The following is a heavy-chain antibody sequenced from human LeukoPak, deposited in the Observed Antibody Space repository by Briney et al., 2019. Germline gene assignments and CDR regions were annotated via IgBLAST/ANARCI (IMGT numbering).Heavy chain of an antibody. D-gene: IGHD4-17*01. J-gene: IGHJ4*02. Sequence: GGSLRLSCAASGFTFSSYWMHWVRQAPGKGLVWVSHINTDGSSTTYADSVKGRFTISRDNAKNTLYLQMNSLRAEDTAVYYCARANGDSFDDWGQGTLVNVSS. V-gene: IGHV3-74*01. CDR1: GFTFSSYW. CDR2: INTDGSST. CDR3: ARANGDSFDD.